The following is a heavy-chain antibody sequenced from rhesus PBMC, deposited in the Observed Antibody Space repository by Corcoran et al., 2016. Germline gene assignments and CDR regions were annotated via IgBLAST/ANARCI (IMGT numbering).Heavy chain of an antibody. CDR1: GGSISSNY. V-gene: IGHV4S11*01. J-gene: IGHJ6*01. CDR2: MHGWGSRP. Sequence: QVQLQESGPGLVKPLETLSLTCAVSGGSISSNYWSWIRQAPGKGLAWIGYMHGWGSRPNTNHSLKRRVTLSVDTSKNQLARKLSSVTAADTAGYYCARRGIVGATNYYGLDSWGQGVVVTVSS. D-gene: IGHD1-44*02. CDR3: ARRGIVGATNYYGLDS.